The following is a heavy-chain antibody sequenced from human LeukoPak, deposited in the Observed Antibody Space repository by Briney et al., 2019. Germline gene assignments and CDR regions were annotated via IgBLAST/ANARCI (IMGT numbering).Heavy chain of an antibody. CDR3: ARDNYCDILTGQTGYDY. D-gene: IGHD3-9*01. J-gene: IGHJ4*02. CDR2: ISAYNGNT. CDR1: GYTFTSYG. Sequence: ASVKVFCKVSGYTFTSYGISWVRQARGQGLEWVGWISAYNGNTNYTQKLQGRFTMTTDTSTSTAYMELRSLRSDDTAVYYCARDNYCDILTGQTGYDYWGQGTLVTVSS. V-gene: IGHV1-18*04.